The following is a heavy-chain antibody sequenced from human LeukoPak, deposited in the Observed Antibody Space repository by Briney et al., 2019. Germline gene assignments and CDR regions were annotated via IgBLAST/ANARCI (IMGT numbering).Heavy chain of an antibody. J-gene: IGHJ6*03. V-gene: IGHV1-24*01. CDR3: ARDRDSSSWPYYYYYMDV. CDR1: GYTLTELS. D-gene: IGHD6-13*01. CDR2: FDPEDGET. Sequence: ASVKVSCKVSGYTLTELSMHWVRQAPGKGLEWMGGFDPEDGETIYAQKFQGRVTMTEDTSTDTAYMELSSLRSEDTAVYYCARDRDSSSWPYYYYYMDVWGKGTTVTVSS.